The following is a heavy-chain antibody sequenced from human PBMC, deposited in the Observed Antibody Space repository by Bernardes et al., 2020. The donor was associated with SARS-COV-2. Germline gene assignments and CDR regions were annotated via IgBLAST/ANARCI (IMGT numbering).Heavy chain of an antibody. D-gene: IGHD6-13*01. V-gene: IGHV4-59*01. J-gene: IGHJ4*01. CDR1: GGSISPYF. Sequence: SETLSLTCTVSGGSISPYFWNWIRRPPGKGLEWIGYVHSSGSTNYNPSLKSRVTLSVETSKSQFSLKLNSVTAADTAVYYCARGTGYSSSWNDPRIYYFDYWGQGSLVTVSS. CDR2: VHSSGST. CDR3: ARGTGYSSSWNDPRIYYFDY.